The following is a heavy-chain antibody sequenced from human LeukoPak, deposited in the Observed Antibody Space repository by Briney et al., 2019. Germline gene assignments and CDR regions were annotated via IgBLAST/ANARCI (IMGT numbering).Heavy chain of an antibody. Sequence: SETLSLTCTVSGGSISSSSYYWGWIRQPPGKGLEWIGSIYYSGSTYYNPSLKSRVTISVDTSKNQFSLKLSSVTAADTAVYYCARDWGYSSGWSHYYYYGMDVWGQGTTVTVSS. D-gene: IGHD6-19*01. CDR3: ARDWGYSSGWSHYYYYGMDV. CDR2: IYYSGST. J-gene: IGHJ6*02. V-gene: IGHV4-39*07. CDR1: GGSISSSSYY.